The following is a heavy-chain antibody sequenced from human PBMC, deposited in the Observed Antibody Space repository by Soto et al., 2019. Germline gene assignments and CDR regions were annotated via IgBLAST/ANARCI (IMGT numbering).Heavy chain of an antibody. CDR2: ISAYNGNT. D-gene: IGHD3-10*01. V-gene: IGHV1-18*01. CDR3: GRHKGDGSGSSYGY. Sequence: QVQLLQSGAEVKKPGASVKVSCKASGYTFTSYGISWVRQAPGQGLEWMGWISAYNGNTNYAQKLQGRVTMTTDTSTSTAHMELRSLSSDDTAVYYCGRHKGDGSGSSYGYWGQGTLVTVSS. CDR1: GYTFTSYG. J-gene: IGHJ4*02.